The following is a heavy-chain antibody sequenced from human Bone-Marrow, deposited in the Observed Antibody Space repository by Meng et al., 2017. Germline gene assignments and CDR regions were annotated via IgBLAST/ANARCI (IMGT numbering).Heavy chain of an antibody. Sequence: VQLVEAGGGLVQPGGSLRLSCVASGLSFTDAWMSWVRQAPGKGLEWVGRIKRNSDGGTIDYAAPVKGRFTISRDDSKNTLYLQMDSLITEDTAVYFCATGAAAADHWGQGTLVTVSS. J-gene: IGHJ4*02. CDR2: IKRNSDGGTI. CDR1: GLSFTDAW. CDR3: ATGAAAADH. D-gene: IGHD6-13*01. V-gene: IGHV3-15*01.